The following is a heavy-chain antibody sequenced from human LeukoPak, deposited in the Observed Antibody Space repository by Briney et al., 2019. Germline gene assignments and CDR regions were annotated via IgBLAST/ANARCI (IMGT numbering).Heavy chain of an antibody. D-gene: IGHD3-10*01. CDR3: ARDYARDTFMV. Sequence: GGSLRRSCAASGFTLRSYAMHWVRQAPGKGLEWVAFISFDGSNKYHADSVKGRFTISRDNSKNTLFLQMSSLRAEDTAVYYCARDYARDTFMVWGQGSLVTVSS. CDR2: ISFDGSNK. V-gene: IGHV3-30-3*01. CDR1: GFTLRSYA. J-gene: IGHJ4*02.